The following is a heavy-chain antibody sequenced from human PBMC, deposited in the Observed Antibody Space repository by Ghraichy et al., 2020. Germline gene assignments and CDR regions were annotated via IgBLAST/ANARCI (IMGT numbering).Heavy chain of an antibody. J-gene: IGHJ3*01. Sequence: GGSLRLSCAASGFTFSNYAMHWVRQAPGKGLEWVAVISYDGSDKYYADSVKGRFTISRGDSKNTLYLQMDSLRVEDTAVYYCARDRRLLWFGETPDGFDLWGQGTMVTVSS. D-gene: IGHD3-10*01. V-gene: IGHV3-30*04. CDR1: GFTFSNYA. CDR2: ISYDGSDK. CDR3: ARDRRLLWFGETPDGFDL.